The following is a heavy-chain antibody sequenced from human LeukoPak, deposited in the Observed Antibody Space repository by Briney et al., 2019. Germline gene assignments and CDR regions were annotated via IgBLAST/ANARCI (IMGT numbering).Heavy chain of an antibody. J-gene: IGHJ4*02. CDR2: INHSGST. D-gene: IGHD1-26*01. CDR1: GGSISSSSYY. Sequence: SETLSLTCTVSGGSISSSSYYWGWIRQPPGKGLEWIGEINHSGSTNYNPSLKSRVTISVDTSKNQFSLKLSSVTAADTAVYYCARGQRGGSYYFRYWGQGTLVTVSS. CDR3: ARGQRGGSYYFRY. V-gene: IGHV4-39*07.